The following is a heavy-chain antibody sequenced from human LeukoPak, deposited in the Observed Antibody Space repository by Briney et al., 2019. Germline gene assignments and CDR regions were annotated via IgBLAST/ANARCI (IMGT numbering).Heavy chain of an antibody. CDR3: ARLDDFTLDY. J-gene: IGHJ4*02. V-gene: IGHV4-31*03. D-gene: IGHD3-3*01. Sequence: PSQTLSLTCTVSGGSISSGGYYWSWIRQHPGRGLEWIGYIYYSGSTYYNPSLKSRVTISVDTSKNQFSLKLSSVTAADTAVYYCARLDDFTLDYWGQGTLVTVSP. CDR2: IYYSGST. CDR1: GGSISSGGYY.